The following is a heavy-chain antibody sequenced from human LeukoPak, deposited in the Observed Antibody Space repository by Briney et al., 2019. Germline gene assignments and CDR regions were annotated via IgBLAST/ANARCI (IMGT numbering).Heavy chain of an antibody. V-gene: IGHV3-73*01. CDR1: GFTFSGSA. J-gene: IGHJ5*02. D-gene: IGHD6-13*01. CDR3: TRREEPAAAGFDP. CDR2: IRSKANSYAT. Sequence: GGSLRLSCAAFGFTFSGSAMHWVRQASGKGLEWVGRIRSKANSYATAYAASVKGRFTISRDDSKNTAYLQMNSLKTEDTAVYYCTRREEPAAAGFDPWGQGTLVTVSS.